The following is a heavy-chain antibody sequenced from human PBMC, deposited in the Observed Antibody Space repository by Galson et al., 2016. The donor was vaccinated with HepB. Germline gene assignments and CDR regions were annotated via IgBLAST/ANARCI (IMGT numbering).Heavy chain of an antibody. V-gene: IGHV3-23*01. CDR2: IVGSGGHT. CDR3: AKDIPITVTTFVGVDY. CDR1: GFTFSSYA. J-gene: IGHJ4*02. Sequence: SLRLSCAASGFTFSSYAMSWVRQAPGKGLEWVSGIVGSGGHTYYADSVKGRFTISRDNSKNTLYLQMNSLRAEDTAVFYCAKDIPITVTTFVGVDYWGQGTLVTVSS. D-gene: IGHD4-17*01.